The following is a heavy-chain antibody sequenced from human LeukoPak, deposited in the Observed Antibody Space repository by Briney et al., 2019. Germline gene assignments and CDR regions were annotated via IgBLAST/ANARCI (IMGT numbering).Heavy chain of an antibody. CDR3: VKVWGSSSLYYYYMDV. Sequence: GGSLRLSCAASGFTFSSYAMSWVRQAPGKGLEWVSAISGSGGSTYYADSVKGRFTISRDNSKNTLYLQMNSLRAEDTAVYYCVKVWGSSSLYYYYMDVWGKGTTVTVSS. CDR2: ISGSGGST. J-gene: IGHJ6*03. V-gene: IGHV3-23*01. D-gene: IGHD6-6*01. CDR1: GFTFSSYA.